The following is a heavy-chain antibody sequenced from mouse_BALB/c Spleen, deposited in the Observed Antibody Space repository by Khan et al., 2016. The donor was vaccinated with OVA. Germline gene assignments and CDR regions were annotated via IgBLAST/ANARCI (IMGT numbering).Heavy chain of an antibody. D-gene: IGHD2-14*01. CDR2: INPSNDYT. Sequence: LEESGAELARPGASVKMSCKASGYTFTSYTIHWIKKRPGQGLEWIGYINPSNDYTNYNQKFKDKATLTTDKSSTTAYLRLSSLTSDDSVVYNCVRDGAYHRNDGWFAYWGQGTLVTVSA. CDR1: GYTFTSYT. J-gene: IGHJ3*01. CDR3: VRDGAYHRNDGWFAY. V-gene: IGHV1-4*01.